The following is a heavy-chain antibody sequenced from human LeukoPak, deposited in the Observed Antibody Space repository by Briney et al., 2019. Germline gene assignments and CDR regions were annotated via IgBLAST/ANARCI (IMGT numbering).Heavy chain of an antibody. CDR3: ARAKANWGSGDY. Sequence: GASVKVSCKASEYTFTDYYVHWVRQAPGQGHEWVGWINPNTGGTNYAQKFQGRVTMTRDTSISTGYMDLSGLRSDDTAVYYCARAKANWGSGDYWGQGTLVTVSS. CDR1: EYTFTDYY. D-gene: IGHD7-27*01. V-gene: IGHV1-2*02. J-gene: IGHJ4*02. CDR2: INPNTGGT.